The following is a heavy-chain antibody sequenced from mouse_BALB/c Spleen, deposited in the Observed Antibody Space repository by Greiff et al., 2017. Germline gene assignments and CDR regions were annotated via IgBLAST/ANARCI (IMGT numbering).Heavy chain of an antibody. J-gene: IGHJ2*01. CDR1: GYTFSSYW. Sequence: VQGVESGAELMKPGASVKISCKATGYTFSSYWIEWVKQRPGHGLEWIGEILPGSGSTNYNEKFKGKATFTADTSSNTAYMQLSSLTSEDSAVYYCARTGSRKNFDYWGQGTTLTVSS. CDR2: ILPGSGST. D-gene: IGHD1-1*01. CDR3: ARTGSRKNFDY. V-gene: IGHV1-9*01.